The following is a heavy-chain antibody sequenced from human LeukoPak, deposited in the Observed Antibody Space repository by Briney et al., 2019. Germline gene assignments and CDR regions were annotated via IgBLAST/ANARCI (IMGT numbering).Heavy chain of an antibody. J-gene: IGHJ4*02. CDR1: GFTFSSYA. CDR2: ISYDGSNK. V-gene: IGHV3-30*04. CDR3: ARGEQEMATMSIDY. Sequence: GGSLRLSCAASGFTFSSYAMHWVRQAPGKGLEWVAVISYDGSNKYYADSVKGRFTISRDNSKNTLYLQMNSLRAEDTAVYYCARGEQEMATMSIDYWGQGTLVTVSS. D-gene: IGHD5-24*01.